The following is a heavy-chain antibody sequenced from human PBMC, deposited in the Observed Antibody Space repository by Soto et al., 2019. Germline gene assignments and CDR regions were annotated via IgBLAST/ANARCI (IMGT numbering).Heavy chain of an antibody. CDR3: ARGVVGATKDYYYGMDV. D-gene: IGHD1-26*01. Sequence: QVQLVQSGAEVKKPGSSVKVSCKASGGTFSSYAISWVRQAPGQGLEWMGGIIPIFGTANYAQKFQGRITITADKSTSTAYMELSSLRSEDTAVYYCARGVVGATKDYYYGMDVWGQGTTVTVSS. CDR2: IIPIFGTA. V-gene: IGHV1-69*06. J-gene: IGHJ6*02. CDR1: GGTFSSYA.